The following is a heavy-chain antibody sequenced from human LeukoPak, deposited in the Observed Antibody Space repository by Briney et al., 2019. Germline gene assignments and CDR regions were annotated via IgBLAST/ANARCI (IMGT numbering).Heavy chain of an antibody. Sequence: SETLSLTCAVYGGSFSGYYWSWIRQPPGKGLEWIGEINHSGSTNYNPSLKSRVTISVDTSKNQFSLKLSSVTAADTAVYYCARDRTTAHLSFDYWGQGTLVTVSS. CDR3: ARDRTTAHLSFDY. D-gene: IGHD4-11*01. V-gene: IGHV4-34*01. CDR2: INHSGST. J-gene: IGHJ4*02. CDR1: GGSFSGYY.